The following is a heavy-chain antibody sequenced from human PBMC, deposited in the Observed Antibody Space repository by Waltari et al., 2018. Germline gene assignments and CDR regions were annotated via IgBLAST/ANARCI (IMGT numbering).Heavy chain of an antibody. Sequence: QVQLVESGGGVVQPGGSLRLSCAASGFTFSSYGMHWVRQAPGKGLEWVAFIRYDGSNKYYADSVKGRFTISRDNSKNTLYLQMNSLRAEDTAVYYCAKDGYGHNFDYWGQGTLVTVSS. D-gene: IGHD5-18*01. CDR3: AKDGYGHNFDY. CDR2: IRYDGSNK. J-gene: IGHJ4*02. CDR1: GFTFSSYG. V-gene: IGHV3-30*02.